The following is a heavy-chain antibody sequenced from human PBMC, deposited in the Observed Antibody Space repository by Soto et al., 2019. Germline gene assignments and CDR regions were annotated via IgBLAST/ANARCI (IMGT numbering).Heavy chain of an antibody. CDR1: GYDLTAYD. Sequence: ASVKVSCKASGYDLTAYDINWVRQASGQGLEWMGWMNPINGATGSARRFQGRVSMTRNTATGTAYLELTSLRPDDTAVYYCGRGPSPRAPAGGTPYYYAMDVWGQ. CDR3: GRGPSPRAPAGGTPYYYAMDV. CDR2: MNPINGAT. J-gene: IGHJ6*02. V-gene: IGHV1-8*02. D-gene: IGHD6-13*01.